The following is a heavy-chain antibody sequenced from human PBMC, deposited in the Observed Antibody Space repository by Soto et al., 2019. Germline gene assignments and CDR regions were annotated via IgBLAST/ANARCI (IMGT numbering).Heavy chain of an antibody. V-gene: IGHV4-31*03. D-gene: IGHD6-13*01. J-gene: IGHJ5*02. CDR2: IYYSGST. Sequence: QVQLQAAGPGLVKPSQTLSLTCTVSGGSISSGDYYWSWIRQHPGKGLEWIGYIYYSGSTYYNPSHTRRITISVDTSENLFSLKLRSVTAAATGVYYCARWWSSSRQVFDPWGPGTLVTVSS. CDR1: GGSISSGDYY. CDR3: ARWWSSSRQVFDP.